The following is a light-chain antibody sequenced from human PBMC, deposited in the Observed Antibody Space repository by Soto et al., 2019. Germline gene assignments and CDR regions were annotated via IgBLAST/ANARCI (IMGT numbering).Light chain of an antibody. V-gene: IGLV1-40*01. CDR2: GNT. CDR3: QSHDSSLNSWV. Sequence: QSVLTQPPSMSGAPGQRFTIPGTGASSKTGAGYDVHWYQHLPGTAPKLLIYGNTNRPSGVPDRFSGSKSGTSASLAITGLQAEDEADYYCQSHDSSLNSWVFGGGTKVTVL. CDR1: SSKTGAGYD. J-gene: IGLJ3*02.